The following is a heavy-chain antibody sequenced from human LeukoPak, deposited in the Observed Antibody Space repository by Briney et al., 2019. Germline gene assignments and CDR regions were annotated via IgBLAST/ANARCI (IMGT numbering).Heavy chain of an antibody. CDR2: VSGGGLDT. CDR3: ARGLDYGNYVGCDY. J-gene: IGHJ4*02. Sequence: GGSLRLSCAASGFTFSSYAMSWVRQAPGKGLEWVTSVSGGGLDTYYADSVKGRFTISRDHAKNTLYLEMNSLRVEDTAEYYCARGLDYGNYVGCDYWGQGTKVTVYS. D-gene: IGHD4-11*01. CDR1: GFTFSSYA. V-gene: IGHV3-23*01.